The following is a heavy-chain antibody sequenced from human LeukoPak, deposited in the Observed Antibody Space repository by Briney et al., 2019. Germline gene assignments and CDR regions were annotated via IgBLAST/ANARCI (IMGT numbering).Heavy chain of an antibody. CDR2: IRYDGSNK. Sequence: PGGSLRLSCAASGFTFSSYGMHWVRQAPGKGLEWVAFIRYDGSNKYYADSVKGRFTISRNNSKNTLYLQMNSLRAEDTAVYYCAKVNTIFGVVIQPVSPGMDVWGTGTTVTVSS. CDR3: AKVNTIFGVVIQPVSPGMDV. V-gene: IGHV3-30*02. D-gene: IGHD3-3*01. J-gene: IGHJ6*04. CDR1: GFTFSSYG.